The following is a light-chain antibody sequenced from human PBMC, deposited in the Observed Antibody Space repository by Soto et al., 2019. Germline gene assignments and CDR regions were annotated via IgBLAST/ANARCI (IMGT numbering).Light chain of an antibody. Sequence: EIVMTQSPAMLSVSPGERATLSCRASQNVNNRLAWYQQKAGQPPRLLIYGASTRATGILARFRGSGSGTEFRLTISSLQSEDFATYYCQQYNTWHPKMAFGRGTKV. CDR2: GAS. V-gene: IGKV3-15*01. CDR1: QNVNNR. CDR3: QQYNTWHPKMA. J-gene: IGKJ1*01.